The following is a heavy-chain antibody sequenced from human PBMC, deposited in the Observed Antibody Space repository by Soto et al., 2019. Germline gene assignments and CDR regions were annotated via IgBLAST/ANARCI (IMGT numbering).Heavy chain of an antibody. V-gene: IGHV3-11*06. CDR2: ISSSSGYT. J-gene: IGHJ2*01. Sequence: QVQLVESGGGLVKPGGSLRLSCAASGFTFSDYYMSWIRQAPGKGLEWVSYISSSSGYTNYADSVKGRFTISRDNAKNSLYLQMNSLRAEDTAVYYCARDVAAAVSYWYFDLWGRGTLVTVSS. D-gene: IGHD6-13*01. CDR1: GFTFSDYY. CDR3: ARDVAAAVSYWYFDL.